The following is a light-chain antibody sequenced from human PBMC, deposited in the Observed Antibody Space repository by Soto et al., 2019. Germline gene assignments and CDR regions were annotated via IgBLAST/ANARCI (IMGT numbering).Light chain of an antibody. J-gene: IGKJ3*01. V-gene: IGKV1-39*01. Sequence: DIQMTQSPSSLSASVGDKITITCRASQRISNYLSWYQQKPGKAPNLLIYTTSSLKSGVPSRFSGSGYGADFTPTISSLQPEDFATYYCQQTYTTPLTFGPGTKVDIK. CDR2: TTS. CDR3: QQTYTTPLT. CDR1: QRISNY.